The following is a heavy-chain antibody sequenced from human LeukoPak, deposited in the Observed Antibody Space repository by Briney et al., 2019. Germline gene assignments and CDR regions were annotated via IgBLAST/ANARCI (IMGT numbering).Heavy chain of an antibody. V-gene: IGHV3-48*03. CDR2: ISSSSSTI. J-gene: IGHJ6*04. D-gene: IGHD2-2*01. CDR3: ARRASVVVPARYGMDV. Sequence: GGTLRLSCAASRFTFSSYEMNWVRQAAGHGLECFRYISSSSSTIYYADTVKCRFTISRENAKNSLYLNMNSRRAEDTAVYYCARRASVVVPARYGMDVWGKGSTVSVSS. CDR1: RFTFSSYE.